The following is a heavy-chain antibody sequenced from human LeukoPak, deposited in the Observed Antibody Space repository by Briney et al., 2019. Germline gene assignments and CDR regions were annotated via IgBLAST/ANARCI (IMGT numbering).Heavy chain of an antibody. CDR2: ISSSSSYI. CDR3: ARLIVKGDILGPYYFDY. J-gene: IGHJ4*02. V-gene: IGHV3-21*01. Sequence: GGSLRLSCAASGFTFSSYSMNWVRQAPGKGLEWVSSISSSSSYIYYADSVKGRFTISRDNAKNSLYLQMNSLRAEDTAVYYCARLIVKGDILGPYYFDYWGQGTLVTVSS. CDR1: GFTFSSYS. D-gene: IGHD3-9*01.